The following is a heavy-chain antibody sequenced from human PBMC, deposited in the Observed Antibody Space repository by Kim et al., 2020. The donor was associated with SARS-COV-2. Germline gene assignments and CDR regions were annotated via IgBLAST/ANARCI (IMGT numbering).Heavy chain of an antibody. Sequence: TETLSLTCTVSGYSISSGYYWGWIRQPPGKGLEWIGSIYHSGSTYYNPSLKSRVTISVDTSKNQFSLKLSSVTAADTAVYYCARGGPYYYDSSGYLYYYYYGMDVWGQGTTVTVSS. V-gene: IGHV4-38-2*02. D-gene: IGHD3-22*01. J-gene: IGHJ6*02. CDR1: GYSISSGYY. CDR2: IYHSGST. CDR3: ARGGPYYYDSSGYLYYYYYGMDV.